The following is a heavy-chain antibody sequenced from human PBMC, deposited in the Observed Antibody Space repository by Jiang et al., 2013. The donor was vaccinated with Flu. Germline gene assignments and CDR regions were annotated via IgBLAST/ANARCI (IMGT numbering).Heavy chain of an antibody. D-gene: IGHD3-22*01. Sequence: SISSYYWSWIRRAPRGRDVEWIGYIYYSGSTNYNPSLKSRVTISVDTSKNQFSLKLSSVTAADTAVYYCARDTYYYDSSGYSFGYWGQGTLVTVSS. V-gene: IGHV4-59*13. J-gene: IGHJ4*02. CDR2: IYYSGST. CDR3: ARDTYYYDSSGYSFGY. CDR1: SISSYY.